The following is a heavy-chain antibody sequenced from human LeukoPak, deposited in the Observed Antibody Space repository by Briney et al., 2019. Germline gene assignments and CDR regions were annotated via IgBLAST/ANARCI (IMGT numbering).Heavy chain of an antibody. V-gene: IGHV3-21*01. CDR2: ISSSSSYI. Sequence: PGGSLRLSCAASGFTFSSYSMNWVRQAPGKGLEWVSSISSSSSYIYYADSVKGRFTISRDNAKNSLYLQMNSLRAEVTPVYCCVRDNVGGDYGGNPIDYWGQGTLVTVSS. CDR3: VRDNVGGDYGGNPIDY. J-gene: IGHJ4*02. CDR1: GFTFSSYS. D-gene: IGHD4-23*01.